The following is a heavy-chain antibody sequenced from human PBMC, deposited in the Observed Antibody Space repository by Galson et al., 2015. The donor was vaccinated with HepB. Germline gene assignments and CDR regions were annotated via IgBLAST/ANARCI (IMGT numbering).Heavy chain of an antibody. CDR2: ISSSSSYI. D-gene: IGHD4-17*01. Sequence: SLRLSCAASGFTFSSYSMNWVRQAPGKGLEWVSSISSSSSYIYYADSVKGRFPISRDNAKNSLYLQMNSLRAEDTAVYYCARGPHGVDGDYAADYWGQGTLVTVSS. V-gene: IGHV3-21*01. J-gene: IGHJ4*02. CDR1: GFTFSSYS. CDR3: ARGPHGVDGDYAADY.